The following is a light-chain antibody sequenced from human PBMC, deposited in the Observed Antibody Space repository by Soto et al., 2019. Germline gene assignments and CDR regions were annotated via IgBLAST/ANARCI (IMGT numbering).Light chain of an antibody. Sequence: AIRMTQSPSSFSASTGDRVTITCRASQGISSYLAWYQQKPGKAPKLLIYAASTLQSGVPSRFSGSGSGADFTLTFSCLKSEDFATYYYQQYYSYPLSFGGGPKVVIK. CDR3: QQYYSYPLS. CDR2: AAS. V-gene: IGKV1-8*01. CDR1: QGISSY. J-gene: IGKJ4*01.